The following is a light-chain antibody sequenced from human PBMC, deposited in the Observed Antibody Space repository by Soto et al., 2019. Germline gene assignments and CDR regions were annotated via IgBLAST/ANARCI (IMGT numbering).Light chain of an antibody. CDR3: QQRSNWPGLT. CDR1: QSVSSD. V-gene: IGKV3-11*01. CDR2: DAS. J-gene: IGKJ4*01. Sequence: EIVLTQSPATLSLSPGERATLSCRASQSVSSDLAWYQQKPGQAPRLLIYDASNRATGIPARFSGSGSGTDFTLTISSLEPEDFAVYYCQQRSNWPGLTFGGGTKV.